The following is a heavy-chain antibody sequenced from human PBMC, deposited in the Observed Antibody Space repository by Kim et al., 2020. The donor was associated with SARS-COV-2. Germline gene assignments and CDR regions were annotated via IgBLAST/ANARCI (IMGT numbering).Heavy chain of an antibody. CDR1: GFIFNHYD. D-gene: IGHD6-13*01. CDR2: IGPAGDT. V-gene: IGHV3-13*01. CDR3: AAASNTWYHGGFDP. Sequence: GGSLRLSCAASGFIFNHYDMHWIRQATGKGLEWVSVIGPAGDTYYSGSVKGRFTISRDNARNALYLQMNRLRAGDTAVYYCAAASNTWYHGGFDPWGQGTRVTVSS. J-gene: IGHJ5*02.